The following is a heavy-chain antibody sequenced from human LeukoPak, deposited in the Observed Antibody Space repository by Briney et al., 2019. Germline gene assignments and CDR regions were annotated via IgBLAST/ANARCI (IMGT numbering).Heavy chain of an antibody. V-gene: IGHV4-4*07. J-gene: IGHJ6*03. CDR2: IFTSGNT. CDR3: ACEKGGVDSLTMVRGVMIEDSYYYYYMDV. D-gene: IGHD3-10*01. Sequence: SETLSLTCTVSGGSISTFYWTWIRQPPGKGLEWIGRIFTSGNTNYNPSLKNRVTLSVDTSKNHFSLNLSSLTAADTAVYYCACEKGGVDSLTMVRGVMIEDSYYYYYMDVWGKGTTVTISS. CDR1: GGSISTFY.